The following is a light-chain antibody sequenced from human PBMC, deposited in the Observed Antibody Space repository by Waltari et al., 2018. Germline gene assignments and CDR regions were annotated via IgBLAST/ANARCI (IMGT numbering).Light chain of an antibody. V-gene: IGLV2-14*03. Sequence: QSALTQPASVSGSPGQSITISCTGTSSDVGGYNYVSWYQQHPGKAPKLMIYDVNNWPSGVSNPFSASQSGNTASLTISRLQAEDEAEYYCSSYTSSSRVFGGGTKLTVL. J-gene: IGLJ2*01. CDR3: SSYTSSSRV. CDR2: DVN. CDR1: SSDVGGYNY.